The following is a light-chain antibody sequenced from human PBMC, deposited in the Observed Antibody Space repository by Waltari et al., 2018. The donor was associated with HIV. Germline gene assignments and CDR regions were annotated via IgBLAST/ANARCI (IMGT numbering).Light chain of an antibody. V-gene: IGKV3-20*01. CDR1: QSVSSSY. J-gene: IGKJ2*01. CDR2: GAS. Sequence: VLHHSPGTSPSSPGERSPLSCRASQSVSSSYFASYQQKPGQAPRLLIYGASSRATGIPDRFSGSGSGTDFTLTISRLEPEDSAVYYCQQYGSSPYTFGQGTKLEIK. CDR3: QQYGSSPYT.